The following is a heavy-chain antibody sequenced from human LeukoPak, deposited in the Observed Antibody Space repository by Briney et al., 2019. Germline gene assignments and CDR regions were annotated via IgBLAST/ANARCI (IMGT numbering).Heavy chain of an antibody. CDR1: GGSISSYY. V-gene: IGHV4-59*08. Sequence: SETLSLTCTVSGGSISSYYWNWIRQPPGKGLEWIGYIHYSGRTNHNPSLEKRVTISIDTSKNQFSLKLTSVTAADTGVYYCARHSDFGVDIMNNWFDPWGQGTLVTVSS. J-gene: IGHJ5*02. CDR3: ARHSDFGVDIMNNWFDP. D-gene: IGHD3-3*01. CDR2: IHYSGRT.